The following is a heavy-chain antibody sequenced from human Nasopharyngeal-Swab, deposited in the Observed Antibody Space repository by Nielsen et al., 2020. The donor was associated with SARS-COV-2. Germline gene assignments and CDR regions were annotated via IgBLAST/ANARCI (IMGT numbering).Heavy chain of an antibody. V-gene: IGHV1-8*01. D-gene: IGHD4-17*01. CDR1: GYTFTSYD. CDR3: ARDHGDYVDYYYYGMDV. CDR2: MNPNSGNT. J-gene: IGHJ6*02. Sequence: SVKVSCKASGYTFTSYDINWVRQATGQGLEWMGWMNPNSGNTGYAQKFQGRVTMTRNTSISTAYMELSSLISEDTAVYYCARDHGDYVDYYYYGMDVWGQGTTVTVSS.